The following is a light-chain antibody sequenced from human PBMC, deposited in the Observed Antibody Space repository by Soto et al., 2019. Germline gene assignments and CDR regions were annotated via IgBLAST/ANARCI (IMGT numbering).Light chain of an antibody. CDR3: LLAYRGGPV. CDR1: TGAVTSGHY. CDR2: DTS. J-gene: IGLJ3*02. Sequence: QAVVTQEPSLTVSPGGTVTLTCGPSTGAVTSGHYPYWIQQKPGQAPRTLIYDTSIRHSWTPVRFSGSLVGGKAALILSGAQPEDEADYYCLLAYRGGPVFGGGTKLTVL. V-gene: IGLV7-46*01.